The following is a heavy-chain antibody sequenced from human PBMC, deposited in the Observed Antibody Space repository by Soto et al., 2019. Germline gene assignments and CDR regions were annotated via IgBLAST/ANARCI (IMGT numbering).Heavy chain of an antibody. D-gene: IGHD3-16*01. CDR1: GYIFVNYG. Sequence: QVQLVQSGDEVKKPGASVKVSCKASGYIFVNYGIAWVRQAPGQGLEWMGWISPYTGNTHSATKVQGRLTMTTDTXXSNAYRDMGSLTSDDTAVYYCVMVDNYVTPTPQDVWGQGTTVTVSS. CDR2: ISPYTGNT. V-gene: IGHV1-18*01. CDR3: VMVDNYVTPTPQDV. J-gene: IGHJ6*02.